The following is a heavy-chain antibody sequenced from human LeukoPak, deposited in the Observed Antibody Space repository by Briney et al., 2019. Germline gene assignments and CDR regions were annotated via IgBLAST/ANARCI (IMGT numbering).Heavy chain of an antibody. CDR3: AKKESGGSYNWFDP. CDR1: GFTFKNYA. V-gene: IGHV3-23*01. J-gene: IGHJ5*02. CDR2: ISGDAVTS. Sequence: GGSLRLSCAASGFTFKNYAMNWVRQSPGQGLEWVSTISGDAVTSWYADSVKGRFTVSRDNSKSIVFLQMNNLRAEDTAVYYCAKKESGGSYNWFDPWGQGTLVTVSS. D-gene: IGHD2-15*01.